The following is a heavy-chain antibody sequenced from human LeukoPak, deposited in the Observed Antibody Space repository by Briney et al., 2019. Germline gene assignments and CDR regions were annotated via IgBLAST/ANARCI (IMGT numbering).Heavy chain of an antibody. Sequence: GASVKASCKASSYTFTSYGISWVRQAPGQGLEWMGWISAYNGNTNYAQKLQGRVTMTTDTSTSTAYMELRSLRSDDTAVYYCARDCSGTSPKIACYGQFDYWGQGTLVTVSS. CDR1: SYTFTSYG. J-gene: IGHJ4*02. CDR3: ARDCSGTSPKIACYGQFDY. V-gene: IGHV1-18*01. D-gene: IGHD2-2*01. CDR2: ISAYNGNT.